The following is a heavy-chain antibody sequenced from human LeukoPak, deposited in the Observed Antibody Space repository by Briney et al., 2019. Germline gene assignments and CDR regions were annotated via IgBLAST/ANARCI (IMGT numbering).Heavy chain of an antibody. V-gene: IGHV3-21*01. CDR2: ISSSSSYI. CDR1: GFTFSSYS. CDR3: ARVRYCSGGSCYSPFDY. Sequence: PGGSLRLSCAASGFTFSSYSMNWVRQAPGKGLEWVSSISSSSSYIYYADSVKGRFTISRDSAKNSLYLQMNSLRAEDTAVYYCARVRYCSGGSCYSPFDYWGQGTLVTVSS. J-gene: IGHJ4*02. D-gene: IGHD2-15*01.